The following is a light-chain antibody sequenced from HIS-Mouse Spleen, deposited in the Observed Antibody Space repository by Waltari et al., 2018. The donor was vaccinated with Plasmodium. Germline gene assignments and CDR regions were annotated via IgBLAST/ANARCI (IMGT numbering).Light chain of an antibody. Sequence: DIQMTQSPSSLSASVGDRVTITCRASQSISSDLNWYQQKPGKAPKLLIYAASSLQSWVPSRFSGSGSGTDFTLSISSLQPEDFATYYCQQSYSTWTFGQGTKVEIK. CDR2: AAS. CDR3: QQSYSTWT. V-gene: IGKV1-39*01. J-gene: IGKJ1*01. CDR1: QSISSD.